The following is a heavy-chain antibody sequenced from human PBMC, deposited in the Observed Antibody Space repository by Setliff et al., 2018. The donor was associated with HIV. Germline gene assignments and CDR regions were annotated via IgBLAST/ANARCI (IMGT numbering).Heavy chain of an antibody. D-gene: IGHD2-21*01. J-gene: IGHJ4*02. CDR1: GYTFTNYA. Sequence: GASVKVSCKASGYTFTNYAMHWVRQAPGQRLEWMGWINAGNDNTKYSHKFQGRVTITRDTSASTAYMELSSLRSEDTAVYYRARVPYDCAYCYFDYWGQGTLVTVSS. CDR2: INAGNDNT. CDR3: ARVPYDCAYCYFDY. V-gene: IGHV1-3*01.